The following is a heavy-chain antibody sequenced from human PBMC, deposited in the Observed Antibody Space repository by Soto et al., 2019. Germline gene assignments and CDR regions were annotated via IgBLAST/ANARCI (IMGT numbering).Heavy chain of an antibody. CDR2: IYYGGST. CDR3: ARVFGDNSGDYFDY. Sequence: PWETLSLTCTVSGGSISSYYWSWIRQPPGKGLEWIGYIYYGGSTNYNPSLKSRVTISVDTSKNQFSLKLSSVTAADTAVYYCARVFGDNSGDYFDYWGQGTLVTVS. J-gene: IGHJ4*02. CDR1: GGSISSYY. V-gene: IGHV4-59*01. D-gene: IGHD3-10*02.